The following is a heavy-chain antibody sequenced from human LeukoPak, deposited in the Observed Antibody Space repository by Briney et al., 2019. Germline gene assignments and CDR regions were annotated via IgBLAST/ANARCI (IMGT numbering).Heavy chain of an antibody. CDR1: GFTFSNAW. CDR3: STDRAGDAFDI. Sequence: GGSLRLSCAASGFTFSNAWMSWVRQAPGKGLEWVGRIKSKTDGGTTDYAAPVKGRFTISRDDSKNTLYLQMNSLKTEDTAVYYCSTDRAGDAFDIWGQGTMVTVSS. CDR2: IKSKTDGGTT. V-gene: IGHV3-15*01. J-gene: IGHJ3*02.